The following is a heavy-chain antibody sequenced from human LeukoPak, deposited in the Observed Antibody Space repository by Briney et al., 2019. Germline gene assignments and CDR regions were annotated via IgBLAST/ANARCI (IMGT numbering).Heavy chain of an antibody. V-gene: IGHV4-39*01. Sequence: PSETRSLTCTVSGASISRSDYFWGWIRQPPGKGLEWIGSIYYSGSTYYSPSLKGRVTISVDTSENQFSLKLNSVTAADTAVYYCARSSEYGDPFNYWGQGTLVTVSS. D-gene: IGHD4-17*01. J-gene: IGHJ4*02. CDR1: GASISRSDYF. CDR2: IYYSGST. CDR3: ARSSEYGDPFNY.